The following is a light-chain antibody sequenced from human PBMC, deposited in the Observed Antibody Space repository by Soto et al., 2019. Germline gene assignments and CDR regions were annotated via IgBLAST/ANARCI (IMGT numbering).Light chain of an antibody. CDR3: QVWDTDTDHVI. Sequence: SYELTQPPSVSVAPGQTASIPCGGNNLGSKNVHWYQQKPGQAPVLVVFDNADRSSAIPERFSGSNSGNTATLTITWVEAGDEADYYCQVWDTDTDHVIFGGGTKLTVL. J-gene: IGLJ2*01. CDR2: DNA. V-gene: IGLV3-21*02. CDR1: NLGSKN.